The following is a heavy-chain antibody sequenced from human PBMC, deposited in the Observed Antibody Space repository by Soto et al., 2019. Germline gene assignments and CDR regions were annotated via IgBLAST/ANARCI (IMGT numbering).Heavy chain of an antibody. Sequence: PSETLSLTCTVSGGSISSYYWSWIRQPPGKGLEWIGYIYYSGSINYNPSLKSRVTISVDTSKNQFSLKLSSVTAADTAVYYCARNLGRFGELLTYDYWGQGTLVTVS. D-gene: IGHD3-10*01. J-gene: IGHJ4*02. CDR3: ARNLGRFGELLTYDY. CDR2: IYYSGSI. V-gene: IGHV4-59*08. CDR1: GGSISSYY.